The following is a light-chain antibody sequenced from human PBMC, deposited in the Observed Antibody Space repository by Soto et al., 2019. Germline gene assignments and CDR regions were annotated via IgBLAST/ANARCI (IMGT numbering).Light chain of an antibody. CDR2: TAS. V-gene: IGKV1-9*01. Sequence: DIQLTQSPSFLSASVGDRVTITCRASQGISNYLAWYQQKPGKAPNLLFHTASTLQSGVPSRFSGSGSGTEFTLTISSLQPEDSATYYCQQRKSYPITFGQGTRLEMK. CDR3: QQRKSYPIT. J-gene: IGKJ5*01. CDR1: QGISNY.